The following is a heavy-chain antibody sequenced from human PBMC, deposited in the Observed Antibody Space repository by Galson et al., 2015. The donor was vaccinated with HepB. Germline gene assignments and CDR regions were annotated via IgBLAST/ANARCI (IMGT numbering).Heavy chain of an antibody. J-gene: IGHJ4*02. CDR1: GFTFSRYG. Sequence: SLRLSCAASGFTFSRYGIHWVRQAPGKGLEGVAFIRYDGSNKYYTDSVKGRFTISRDNSKNTVDLQMYRLRGEDTAVYYCAKEGLAYGSGSYYKDYWGQGTLVTVAS. CDR3: AKEGLAYGSGSYYKDY. V-gene: IGHV3-30*02. D-gene: IGHD3-10*01. CDR2: IRYDGSNK.